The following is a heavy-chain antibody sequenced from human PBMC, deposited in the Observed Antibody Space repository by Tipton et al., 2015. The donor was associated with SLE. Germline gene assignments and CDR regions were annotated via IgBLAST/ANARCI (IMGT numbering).Heavy chain of an antibody. D-gene: IGHD2/OR15-2a*01. CDR2: ISYDGNNK. Sequence: SLRLSCAASGFTFSNYALHWVRQAPGKGLEWAAVISYDGNNKYYANSLKGRFAISRDNSRSSLYLQMNSLSVEDTGLYYCAKDVGNIWSTAGHFDLWGRGTLVTVSS. CDR1: GFTFSNYA. V-gene: IGHV3-30*18. J-gene: IGHJ2*01. CDR3: AKDVGNIWSTAGHFDL.